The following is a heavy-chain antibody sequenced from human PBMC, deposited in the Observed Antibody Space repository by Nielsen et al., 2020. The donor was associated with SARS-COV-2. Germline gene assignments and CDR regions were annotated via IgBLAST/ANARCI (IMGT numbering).Heavy chain of an antibody. CDR2: INHSGST. J-gene: IGHJ3*02. Sequence: SETLSLTCAVYGGSFSGYYWSWIRQPPGKGLEWIGEINHSGSTNYNPSLKSRVTISVDKSKNQFSLKLSSVTAADTAVYYCARSRFWSDEQDAFDIWGQGTMVTVSS. D-gene: IGHD3-3*01. V-gene: IGHV4-34*01. CDR1: GGSFSGYY. CDR3: ARSRFWSDEQDAFDI.